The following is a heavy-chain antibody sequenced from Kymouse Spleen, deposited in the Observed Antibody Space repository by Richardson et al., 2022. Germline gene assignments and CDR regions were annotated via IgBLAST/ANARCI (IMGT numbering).Heavy chain of an antibody. D-gene: IGHD2-2*02. CDR3: ARGLRGYCSSTSCPNWFDP. CDR2: INHSGST. J-gene: IGHJ5*02. CDR1: GGSFSGYY. Sequence: QVQLQQWGAGLLKPSETLSLTCAVYGGSFSGYYWSWIRQPPGKGLEWIGEINHSGSTNYNPSLKSRVTISVDTSKNQFSLKLSSVTAADTAVYYCARGLRGYCSSTSCPNWFDPWGQGTLVTVSS. V-gene: IGHV4-34*01.